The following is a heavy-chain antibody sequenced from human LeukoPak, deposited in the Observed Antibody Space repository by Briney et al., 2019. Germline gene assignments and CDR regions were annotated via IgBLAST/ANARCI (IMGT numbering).Heavy chain of an antibody. D-gene: IGHD1-26*01. CDR1: GFTFSSYW. Sequence: PGGSLRLSCAASGFTFSSYWMHWVRQAPGKGLVWVSRISSDGSTTTYADSVKGRFTISRDNAKNSLYLEMNSLRAEDTAVYYCARDPYSGRYGDYYYYYMDVWGKGTTVTISS. J-gene: IGHJ6*03. V-gene: IGHV3-74*01. CDR2: ISSDGSTT. CDR3: ARDPYSGRYGDYYYYYMDV.